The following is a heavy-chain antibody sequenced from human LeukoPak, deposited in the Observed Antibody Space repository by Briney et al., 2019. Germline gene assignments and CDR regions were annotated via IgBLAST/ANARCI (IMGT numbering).Heavy chain of an antibody. CDR2: INPNSGGT. CDR1: GYTFTGYY. V-gene: IGHV1-2*02. CDR3: ARGIVGATFGFDP. D-gene: IGHD1-26*01. J-gene: IGHJ5*02. Sequence: ASVKVSCKASGYTFTGYYMHWVRQAPGQGLEWMGWINPNSGGTNYAQKFQGRVTMTRDTSISTAYMELSRPRSDDTAVYYCARGIVGATFGFDPWGQGTLVTVSS.